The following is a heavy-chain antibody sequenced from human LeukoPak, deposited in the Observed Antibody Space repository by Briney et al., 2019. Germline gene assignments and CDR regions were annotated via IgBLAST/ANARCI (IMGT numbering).Heavy chain of an antibody. CDR3: AKARGSYLAEYFQH. CDR1: GFTFSSYA. J-gene: IGHJ1*01. V-gene: IGHV3-23*01. Sequence: GGSLRLSCAASGFTFSSYAMSWVRQAPGKGLEWVSAISGSGGNTYYADSVKGRFTISRDNSKNTLYLQMNSLRAEDTAVYYCAKARGSYLAEYFQHWGQGTLVTVSS. CDR2: ISGSGGNT. D-gene: IGHD1-26*01.